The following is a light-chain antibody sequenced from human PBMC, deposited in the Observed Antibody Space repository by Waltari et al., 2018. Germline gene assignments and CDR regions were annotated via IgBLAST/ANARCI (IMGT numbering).Light chain of an antibody. CDR2: SAS. J-gene: IGKJ3*01. V-gene: IGKV3-15*01. CDR3: HQYDDWPFT. CDR1: PSVRSN. Sequence: EIVMTQSPATLSVSPGERATLSCRASPSVRSNLAWYQQRPGQAPRLLIYSASTRATGIPAKFSGSGSGTEFTRNISSLQSEDFAVYYCHQYDDWPFTFGPGTKVDLK.